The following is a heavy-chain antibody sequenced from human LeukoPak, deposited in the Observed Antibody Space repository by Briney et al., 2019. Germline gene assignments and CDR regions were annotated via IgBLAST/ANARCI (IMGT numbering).Heavy chain of an antibody. D-gene: IGHD3-22*01. Sequence: PGGSLRLSCAASGFTFSSYWMSWVRQAPGKGLEWVANIKQDGSEENYVDSVKGRFTISRDNAKNTLNLQMNSLRAEDTAVYYCARDLGQYYDTSDNWSDPWGQGTLVTVSS. CDR3: ARDLGQYYDTSDNWSDP. CDR2: IKQDGSEE. CDR1: GFTFSSYW. J-gene: IGHJ5*02. V-gene: IGHV3-7*01.